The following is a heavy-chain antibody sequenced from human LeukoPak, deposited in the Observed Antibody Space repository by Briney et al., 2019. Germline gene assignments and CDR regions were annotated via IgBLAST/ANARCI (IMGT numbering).Heavy chain of an antibody. Sequence: GGSLRLSCAASGFTFSSYWMHWVRHAPGKGLVWVSRINSDGSSTSYADSVKGRFTISRDSSKNTLYLQMNSLRAEDTAMYYCARDQYRSSWYGNFQFWGQGTLVTVSS. V-gene: IGHV3-74*01. CDR1: GFTFSSYW. CDR3: ARDQYRSSWYGNFQF. D-gene: IGHD6-13*01. J-gene: IGHJ1*01. CDR2: INSDGSST.